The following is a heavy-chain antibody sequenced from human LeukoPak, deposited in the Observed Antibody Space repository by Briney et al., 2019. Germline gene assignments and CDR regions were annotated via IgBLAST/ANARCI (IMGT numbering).Heavy chain of an antibody. J-gene: IGHJ4*02. D-gene: IGHD6-13*01. V-gene: IGHV3-21*01. CDR3: ARVPSGAGTITNGTIAAAGQTQRF. CDR2: ISSSSSYI. CDR1: GFTFSSYS. Sequence: GGSLRLSCAASGFTFSSYSMNWVRQAPGKGLEWVSSISSSSSYIYYADSVKGRFTISRDNAKNSLYLQMNSLRAEDTAVYYCARVPSGAGTITNGTIAAAGQTQRFWGQGTLVTVSS.